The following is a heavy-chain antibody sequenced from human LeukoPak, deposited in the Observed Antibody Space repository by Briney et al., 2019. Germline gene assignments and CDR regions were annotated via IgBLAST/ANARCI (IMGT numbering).Heavy chain of an antibody. V-gene: IGHV3-48*01. J-gene: IGHJ3*02. CDR2: ISSSSSTI. D-gene: IGHD1-26*01. Sequence: GGSLRLSCAASGFTFSSYSMNWVRQAPGKGLEWVSYISSSSSTIYYADSVKGRFTISRDNAKNSLYLQMNSLRAEDTAVYYCARDRSWELLAAFDIWGQGTMVTVSS. CDR3: ARDRSWELLAAFDI. CDR1: GFTFSSYS.